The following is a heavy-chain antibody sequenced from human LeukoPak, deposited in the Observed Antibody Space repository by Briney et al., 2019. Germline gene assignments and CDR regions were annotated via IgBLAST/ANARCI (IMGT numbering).Heavy chain of an antibody. CDR3: ARELVGANDY. J-gene: IGHJ4*02. CDR1: GFTFSSYS. V-gene: IGHV3-21*01. Sequence: PGGSLRLSCAASGFTFSSYSMNWVRQAPGKGLEWVSSISSSSSYIYYADSVKGRFTISRDNAKNSLYLQMNSLRAEDTAVYCCARELVGANDYWGQGTLVTVSS. CDR2: ISSSSSYI. D-gene: IGHD1-26*01.